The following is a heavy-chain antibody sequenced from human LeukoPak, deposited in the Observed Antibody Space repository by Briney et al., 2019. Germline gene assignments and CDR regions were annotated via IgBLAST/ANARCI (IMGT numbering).Heavy chain of an antibody. CDR2: IYTGGST. CDR1: GFTFDDYG. D-gene: IGHD2-2*01. Sequence: GGSLRLSCAASGFTFDDYGMSWVRQAPGKGLEWVSVIYTGGSTYYADSVKGRFTISRDNSKNTLYLQMKSLRAEDTAVYYCARGETSSYDYWGQGTLVTVSS. J-gene: IGHJ4*02. V-gene: IGHV3-53*01. CDR3: ARGETSSYDY.